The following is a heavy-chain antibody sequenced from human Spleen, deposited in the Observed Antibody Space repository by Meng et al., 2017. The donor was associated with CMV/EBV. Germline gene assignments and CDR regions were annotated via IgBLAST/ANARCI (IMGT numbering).Heavy chain of an antibody. V-gene: IGHV1-18*01. D-gene: IGHD3-3*01. Sequence: TFTSYGSSWVRQAPGQGLEWMGWISGYNGNTNYAQKLQGRVTMTTDTSTSTAYMVLRSLRSDDTAVYYCARGGRFLGGGYYYYGMDVWGQGTTVTVSS. CDR2: ISGYNGNT. J-gene: IGHJ6*02. CDR3: ARGGRFLGGGYYYYGMDV. CDR1: TFTSYG.